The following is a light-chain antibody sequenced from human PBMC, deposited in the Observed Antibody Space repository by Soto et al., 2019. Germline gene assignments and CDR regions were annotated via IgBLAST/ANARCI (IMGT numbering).Light chain of an antibody. CDR3: SSYAGNYVYV. Sequence: QSVLTQPRSVSGSPGQSVTIPCTGTSSDVGGYNYVSWYQRHAGKGPKPIIYDVSERPSGVPDRFSASKSGNTASLTISGLQAEDEADYYCSSYAGNYVYVFGSGTKVTVL. V-gene: IGLV2-11*01. J-gene: IGLJ1*01. CDR2: DVS. CDR1: SSDVGGYNY.